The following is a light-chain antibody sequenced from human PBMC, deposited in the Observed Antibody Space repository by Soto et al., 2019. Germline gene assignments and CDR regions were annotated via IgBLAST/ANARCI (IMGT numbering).Light chain of an antibody. CDR2: GAF. Sequence: PGERATLSCRASPSVTNFLAWYQQKPGQAPRLLIYGAFNRATGIPARFSGSGSGTEFTLTISSLQSEDFAVYYCQQYNNWLETFGQGTKVDIK. V-gene: IGKV3-15*01. J-gene: IGKJ1*01. CDR1: PSVTNF. CDR3: QQYNNWLET.